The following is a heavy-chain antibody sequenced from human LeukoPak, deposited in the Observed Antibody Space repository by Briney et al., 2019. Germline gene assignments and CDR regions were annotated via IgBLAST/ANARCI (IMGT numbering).Heavy chain of an antibody. D-gene: IGHD4-11*01. CDR1: GFTVSSNY. CDR2: INTDEITT. CDR3: ARVYSSYVVAGF. V-gene: IGHV3-74*01. J-gene: IGHJ4*02. Sequence: PGGSLRLSCAASGFTVSSNYMSWVRQAPGKGLVWVSRINTDEITTTYADSVKGRFTISRDNAKNTLYLQMNSLTAEDTAVYYCARVYSSYVVAGFWGQGTLATVSS.